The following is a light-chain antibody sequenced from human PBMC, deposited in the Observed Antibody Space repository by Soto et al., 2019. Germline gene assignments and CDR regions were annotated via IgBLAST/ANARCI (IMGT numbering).Light chain of an antibody. J-gene: IGKJ4*01. V-gene: IGKV1-39*01. CDR1: QSITRC. CDR3: QPIYSAPLT. Sequence: DIELTQAPCSVFSCVGVGVTMACLESQSITRCLNWYRQEPGKAPKFMFCATSSLQSGVPSRFSGSGSETEFTLSISSLQPEDFATYFCQPIYSAPLTVGGGTKVDIK. CDR2: ATS.